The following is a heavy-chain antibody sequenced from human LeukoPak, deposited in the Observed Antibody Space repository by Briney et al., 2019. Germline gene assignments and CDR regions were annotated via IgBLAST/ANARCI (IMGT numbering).Heavy chain of an antibody. J-gene: IGHJ4*02. V-gene: IGHV3-74*01. CDR2: INGDGSST. Sequence: GGSLRLPCAVSGFTFSSYWMHWVRQAPGKGLVWVSRINGDGSSTSYADSVKGRFTISRDNSKNTLYLQMNSLRVEDTAVYYCTKPDCPSTSCYTLDYWGQGILVTVSS. D-gene: IGHD2-2*02. CDR3: TKPDCPSTSCYTLDY. CDR1: GFTFSSYW.